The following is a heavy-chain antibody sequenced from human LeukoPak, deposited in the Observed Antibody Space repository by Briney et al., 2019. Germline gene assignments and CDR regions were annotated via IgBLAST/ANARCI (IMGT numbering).Heavy chain of an antibody. Sequence: PSQTLSLTCTVSGGSMSSDDNYWSWIRQPPGKGLEWIGYIYYSGSTNYNPSLKSRVTISVDTSKNQFSLKLSSVTAADTAVYYCARVNEDYFDYWGQGTLVTVSS. CDR1: GGSMSSDDNY. CDR2: IYYSGST. V-gene: IGHV4-30-4*08. CDR3: ARVNEDYFDY. J-gene: IGHJ4*02.